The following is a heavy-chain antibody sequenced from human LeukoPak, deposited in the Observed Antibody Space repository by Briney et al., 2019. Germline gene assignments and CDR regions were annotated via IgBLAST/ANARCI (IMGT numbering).Heavy chain of an antibody. Sequence: PGGSLRLSCAASGFTFSSYWMSWVRQAPGKGLEWVSTISNSDGTTYYADSVKGRFTISRDDSENTLSLQMNSLRAEDTAVYYCAKATGYLLWGQGTLVTVSS. CDR3: AKATGYLL. CDR2: ISNSDGTT. V-gene: IGHV3-23*01. J-gene: IGHJ4*02. D-gene: IGHD1-14*01. CDR1: GFTFSSYW.